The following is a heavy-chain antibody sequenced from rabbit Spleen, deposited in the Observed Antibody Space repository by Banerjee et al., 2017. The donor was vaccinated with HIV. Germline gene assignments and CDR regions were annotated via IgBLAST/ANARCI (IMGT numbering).Heavy chain of an antibody. Sequence: QSLEESGGGLVKPGGTLTLTCKASGFSFNSGYDMCWVRQAPGKGLEWIACIDTGEAVYANWAKGRFTFSKTSSTTVTLQMTSLTAADTATYFCARDLVGVIGWNFAWWGPGTLVTVS. D-gene: IGHD5-1*01. J-gene: IGHJ4*01. CDR2: IDTGEA. V-gene: IGHV1S40*01. CDR3: ARDLVGVIGWNFAW. CDR1: GFSFNSGYD.